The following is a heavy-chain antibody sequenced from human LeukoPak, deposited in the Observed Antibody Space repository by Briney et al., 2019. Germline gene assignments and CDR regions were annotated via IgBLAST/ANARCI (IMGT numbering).Heavy chain of an antibody. CDR2: FYSGGST. V-gene: IGHV3-53*01. CDR3: ARGSTYSSGWYTGFDY. D-gene: IGHD6-19*01. CDR1: GFTVSSNY. Sequence: GGSLRLSCAASGFTVSSNYMSWVRHAPGKGLEWVSVFYSGGSTYYADSVKGRFTISRDTSKNTVYLQMNSLRAEDAAVYYCARGSTYSSGWYTGFDYWGQGTLVTVSS. J-gene: IGHJ4*02.